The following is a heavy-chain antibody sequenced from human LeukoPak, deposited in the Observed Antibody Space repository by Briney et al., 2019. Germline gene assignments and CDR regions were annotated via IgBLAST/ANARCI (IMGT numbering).Heavy chain of an antibody. CDR1: GYTFTSYD. V-gene: IGHV1-8*01. Sequence: ASVKVSCKASGYTFTSYDINWVRQATGQGLEWMGWMNPNSGNTGYAQKFQGRVTMTRNTSISTAYMELSSLRSEDTAVYYCARRVGNIAYYYYYMVVWGKGTTVTVSS. CDR2: MNPNSGNT. CDR3: ARRVGNIAYYYYYMVV. J-gene: IGHJ6*03.